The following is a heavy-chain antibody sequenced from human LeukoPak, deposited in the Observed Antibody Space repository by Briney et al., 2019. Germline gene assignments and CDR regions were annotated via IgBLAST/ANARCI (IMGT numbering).Heavy chain of an antibody. Sequence: ASVKVSCKASGYTFTSYDINWVRQATGQGLEWMGWMNPNTGNTGYAQKFQGRVTMTRNTSIRTAYMELSSLRSEDTAVYYCARDNGVARIPLYYFDYWGQGTLVTVSS. J-gene: IGHJ4*02. D-gene: IGHD2-15*01. CDR2: MNPNTGNT. V-gene: IGHV1-8*01. CDR1: GYTFTSYD. CDR3: ARDNGVARIPLYYFDY.